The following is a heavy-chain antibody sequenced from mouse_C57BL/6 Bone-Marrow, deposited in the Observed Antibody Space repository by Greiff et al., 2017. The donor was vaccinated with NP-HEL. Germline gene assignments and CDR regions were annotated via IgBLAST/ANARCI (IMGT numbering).Heavy chain of an antibody. Sequence: VQLQQSGPELVKPGASVKISCKASGYSFTGYYMNWVKQSPEKSLEWIGEINPSTGGTTYNQKFKAKATLTVNKSSSTAYMQLKSLTSEDSAVYYCATYGYDDFDYWGQGTTLTVSS. CDR3: ATYGYDDFDY. D-gene: IGHD2-2*01. J-gene: IGHJ2*01. V-gene: IGHV1-42*01. CDR2: INPSTGGT. CDR1: GYSFTGYY.